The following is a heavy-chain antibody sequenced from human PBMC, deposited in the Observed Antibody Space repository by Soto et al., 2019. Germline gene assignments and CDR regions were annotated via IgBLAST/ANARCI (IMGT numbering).Heavy chain of an antibody. CDR3: ARSVLRGNIDWLYSAGFDY. CDR1: GFTFSSYS. V-gene: IGHV3-21*01. J-gene: IGHJ4*02. CDR2: ISSSSSYI. Sequence: GGSLRLSCAASGFTFSSYSMNWVRQAPGKGLEWVSSISSSSSYIYYADSVKGRFTISRDNAKNSLYLQMNSLRAEDTAVYYCARSVLRGNIDWLYSAGFDYWGQGTLVTVSS. D-gene: IGHD3-9*01.